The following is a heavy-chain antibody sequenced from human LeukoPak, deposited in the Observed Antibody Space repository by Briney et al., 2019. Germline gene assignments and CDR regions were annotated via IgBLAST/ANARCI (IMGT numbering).Heavy chain of an antibody. CDR3: ARDRSSSGSKPNWFDP. D-gene: IGHD6-19*01. CDR2: INPNSGGT. J-gene: IGHJ5*02. Sequence: ASVKVSCKASGYTFTGYYMHWVRQAPGQGLEWMGWINPNSGGTNYAQKFQGRVTMTRDTSISTAYMELSRLRSDDTAVYYCARDRSSSGSKPNWFDPWGQGTLVTVSS. V-gene: IGHV1-2*02. CDR1: GYTFTGYY.